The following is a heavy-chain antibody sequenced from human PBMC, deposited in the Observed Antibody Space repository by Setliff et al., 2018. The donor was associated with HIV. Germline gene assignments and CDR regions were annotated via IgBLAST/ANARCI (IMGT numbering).Heavy chain of an antibody. CDR1: GGSISSHY. CDR3: ARDHYDSSGYSSPSWFDP. D-gene: IGHD3-22*01. J-gene: IGHJ5*02. CDR2: IYYSGST. Sequence: GSLSLTCTVSGGSISSHYWSWIRQPPGKGLEWIGYIYYSGSTNYNPSLKSRVTISVDTSKNQFSPKLSSVTAADTAVYYCARDHYDSSGYSSPSWFDPWGQGTLVTVSS. V-gene: IGHV4-59*11.